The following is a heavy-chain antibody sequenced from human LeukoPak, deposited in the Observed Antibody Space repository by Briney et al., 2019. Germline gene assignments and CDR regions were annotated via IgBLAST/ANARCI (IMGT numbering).Heavy chain of an antibody. CDR1: GGTFSSYA. D-gene: IGHD2-21*02. J-gene: IGHJ4*02. CDR3: ARVEVTSSEYYFDY. CDR2: IIPILGIA. Sequence: SVKVSCKASGGTFSSYAIGWVRQAPGQGLEWMGRIIPILGIANYAQKFQGRVTITADKSTSTAYMELSSLRSEDTAVYYCARVEVTSSEYYFDYWGQGTLVTVSS. V-gene: IGHV1-69*04.